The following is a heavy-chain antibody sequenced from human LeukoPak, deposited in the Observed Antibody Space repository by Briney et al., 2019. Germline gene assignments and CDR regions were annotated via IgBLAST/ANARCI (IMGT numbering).Heavy chain of an antibody. V-gene: IGHV3-11*01. J-gene: IGHJ4*02. D-gene: IGHD1-26*01. CDR1: GFTFSDYY. CDR3: TRDPPATVGATMY. Sequence: GGSLRLSCAASGFTFSDYYMSWIRQAPGKGLEWVSYISSSGSTIYYADSVKGRFTISRDNAKNSLYLQMNSLRAEDTAVYYCTRDPPATVGATMYWGQGTLVTVSS. CDR2: ISSSGSTI.